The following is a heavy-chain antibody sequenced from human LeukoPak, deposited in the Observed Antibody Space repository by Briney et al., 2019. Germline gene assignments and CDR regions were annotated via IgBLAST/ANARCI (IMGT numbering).Heavy chain of an antibody. J-gene: IGHJ4*02. CDR3: TRSPFDNISTFDD. Sequence: GGSLRLSCTASAFTFGDYAMTWFRQAPGKGLEWIGFIRSKAYGGTTEYAASVKGGFTISRDDSKNIAYLQMNSLKTEDTAVYYCTRSPFDNISTFDDWGPGTLVTVSS. CDR1: AFTFGDYA. V-gene: IGHV3-49*03. D-gene: IGHD3-3*02. CDR2: IRSKAYGGTT.